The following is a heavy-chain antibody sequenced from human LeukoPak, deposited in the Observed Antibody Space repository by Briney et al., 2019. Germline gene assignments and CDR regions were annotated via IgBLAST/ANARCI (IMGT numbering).Heavy chain of an antibody. CDR2: IYYTRST. Sequence: KTSETLSLTCTVSGGSISSSSYYWGWIRQPPGKGLEWIGSIYYTRSTYYNPSLKSRVTISVDTSKNQFSLNLRSMTAADAGMYYCAREDIAGRVTTILPYWGQGTPVTVSS. J-gene: IGHJ4*02. V-gene: IGHV4-39*07. D-gene: IGHD5-12*01. CDR1: GGSISSSSYY. CDR3: AREDIAGRVTTILPY.